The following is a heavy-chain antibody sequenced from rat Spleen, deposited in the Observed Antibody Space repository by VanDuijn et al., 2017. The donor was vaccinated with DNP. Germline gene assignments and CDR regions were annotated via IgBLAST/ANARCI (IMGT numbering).Heavy chain of an antibody. D-gene: IGHD1-1*01. J-gene: IGHJ2*01. Sequence: EVQLVESGGGLVQPGRSLKLSCVASGFTFNIYWMTWIRQAPGKGLEWVASITNTGETTYYPGSVKGRFTISRDNAKSTLYLQMNSLRSEDTATYYCTREDIYYYSGALDYWGQGVMVTVSS. CDR1: GFTFNIYW. CDR3: TREDIYYYSGALDY. CDR2: ITNTGETT. V-gene: IGHV5-31*01.